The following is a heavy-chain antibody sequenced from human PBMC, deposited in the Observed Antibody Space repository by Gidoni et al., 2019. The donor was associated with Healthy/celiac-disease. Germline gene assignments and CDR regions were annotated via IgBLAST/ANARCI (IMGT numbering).Heavy chain of an antibody. CDR3: ARDFASIAARSYYFDY. CDR2: FYTSGST. V-gene: IGHV4-61*02. Sequence: QVQLQESGQGMVKPAQTLDLTCTVAGGAISRGSYYWSWIRQPAGKGLEWIGRFYTSGSTNYHPSLKSRVTISVDTSTNQFSLKLSSVTAADTAVYYCARDFASIAARSYYFDYWGQGTLVTVSS. J-gene: IGHJ4*02. D-gene: IGHD6-6*01. CDR1: GGAISRGSYY.